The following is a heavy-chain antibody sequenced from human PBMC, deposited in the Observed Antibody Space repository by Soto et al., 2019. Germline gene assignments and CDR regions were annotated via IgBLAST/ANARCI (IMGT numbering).Heavy chain of an antibody. J-gene: IGHJ4*02. Sequence: GGSLRLSCAASGFTFSSYAMSWVRQAPGKGLEWVSAISGSGGSTYYADSVKGRFTISRDNSKNTLYLQMNSLRAEDTAVYYSAKALIVVVSAYYFDYWGQGTLVTVSS. CDR3: AKALIVVVSAYYFDY. CDR2: ISGSGGST. V-gene: IGHV3-23*01. CDR1: GFTFSSYA. D-gene: IGHD3-22*01.